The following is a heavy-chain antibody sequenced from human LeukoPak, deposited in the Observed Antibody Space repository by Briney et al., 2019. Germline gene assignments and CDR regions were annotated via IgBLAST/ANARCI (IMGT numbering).Heavy chain of an antibody. CDR3: ARATFYYGSGSLAFNWFDP. Sequence: GRSLRLSCAASGFTFSSYAMHWVRQAPGKGLEWVAVISYDGSNKYYADSVKGRFTISRDNSKNTLYLQMNSLRAEDTAVYYCARATFYYGSGSLAFNWFDPWGQGTLVTVSS. CDR1: GFTFSSYA. D-gene: IGHD3-10*01. J-gene: IGHJ5*02. CDR2: ISYDGSNK. V-gene: IGHV3-30-3*01.